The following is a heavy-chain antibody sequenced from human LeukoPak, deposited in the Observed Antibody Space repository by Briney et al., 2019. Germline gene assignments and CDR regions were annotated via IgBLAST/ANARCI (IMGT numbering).Heavy chain of an antibody. Sequence: PSETLSLTCAVYGGSFSGYYWSWIRQPPGKGLEWIGEINHSGSTNYNPSLKSRVTISVDTSKNQFSLKLSSVTAADTAVYYCARGTYDSSGYSPVFDYWGQGTLVTVSS. CDR2: INHSGST. CDR3: ARGTYDSSGYSPVFDY. J-gene: IGHJ4*02. D-gene: IGHD3-22*01. V-gene: IGHV4-34*01. CDR1: GGSFSGYY.